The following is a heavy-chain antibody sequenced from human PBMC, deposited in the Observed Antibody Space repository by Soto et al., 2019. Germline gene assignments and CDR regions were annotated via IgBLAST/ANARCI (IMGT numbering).Heavy chain of an antibody. J-gene: IGHJ6*02. V-gene: IGHV4-31*03. Sequence: SETLSLTCTVSGGSISSGGYYWSWIRQHPGKGLEWIGYIYYSGSTYYNPSLKSRVTISVDTSKNQFSLKLSSVTAADTAVYYCARDKWLRFRGIYYGMDVWGQGTTVTVSS. CDR1: GGSISSGGYY. CDR3: ARDKWLRFRGIYYGMDV. D-gene: IGHD5-12*01. CDR2: IYYSGST.